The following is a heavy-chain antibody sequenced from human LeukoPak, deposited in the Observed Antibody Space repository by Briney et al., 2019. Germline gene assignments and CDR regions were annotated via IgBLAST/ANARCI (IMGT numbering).Heavy chain of an antibody. V-gene: IGHV4-31*03. J-gene: IGHJ4*02. CDR1: GGSISSGGYY. CDR3: ARHQSYSSSSHFDY. CDR2: IYYSGST. D-gene: IGHD6-6*01. Sequence: SETLSLTCTASGGSISSGGYYWSWIRRHPGKGLEWIGYIYYSGSTYYNPSLKSRVTISVDTSKNQFSLKLSSVTAADTAVYYCARHQSYSSSSHFDYWGQGTLVTVSS.